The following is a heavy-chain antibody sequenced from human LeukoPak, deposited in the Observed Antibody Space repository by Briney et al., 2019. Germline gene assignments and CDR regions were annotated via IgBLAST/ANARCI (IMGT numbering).Heavy chain of an antibody. D-gene: IGHD2-2*01. Sequence: EASVKVSCKASGYTFTSYYMHWVRQAPGQGLEWMGVINPSGGSTSYAQNFQGRFSITSDTSKSTTYMDLASLAPDDTAVYNCARVPVPAPRRGLYFDYWGQGTLITVSS. J-gene: IGHJ4*02. CDR3: ARVPVPAPRRGLYFDY. CDR2: INPSGGST. CDR1: GYTFTSYY. V-gene: IGHV1-46*01.